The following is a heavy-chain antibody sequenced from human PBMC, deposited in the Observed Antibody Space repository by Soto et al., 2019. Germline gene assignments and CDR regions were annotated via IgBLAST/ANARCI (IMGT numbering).Heavy chain of an antibody. CDR2: IWYDGSNK. CDR3: ARDRGYYCSGSSSGFDP. CDR1: GFTFSSYG. J-gene: IGHJ5*02. Sequence: GGSLRLSCAASGFTFSSYGMHWVRQAPGKGLEWVAVIWYDGSNKYYADSVKGRFTISRDNSKNTLYLQMNSLRAEDTAVYYCARDRGYYCSGSSSGFDPWGQGTLVTVSS. D-gene: IGHD3-10*01. V-gene: IGHV3-33*01.